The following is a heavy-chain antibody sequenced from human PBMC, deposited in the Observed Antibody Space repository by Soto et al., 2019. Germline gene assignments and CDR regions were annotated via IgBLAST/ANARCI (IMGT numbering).Heavy chain of an antibody. D-gene: IGHD4-4*01. V-gene: IGHV2-5*02. CDR3: VKQAWHNNNYYFDL. Sequence: QITVKESGPKLVKPSQTLTLTCAFSGFSLSTSGVGVGWVRQPPGKAPEWLALIYWDDDKPYRPSLKSRLSITEDTSNDQVVFTMANMDPVDTATYYCVKQAWHNNNYYFDLWGRGTLVTVSS. J-gene: IGHJ2*01. CDR2: IYWDDDK. CDR1: GFSLSTSGVG.